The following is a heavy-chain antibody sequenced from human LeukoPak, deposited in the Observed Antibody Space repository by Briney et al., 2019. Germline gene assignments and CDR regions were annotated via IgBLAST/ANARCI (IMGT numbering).Heavy chain of an antibody. CDR2: INHSGST. J-gene: IGHJ6*02. CDR3: ARIWVSYYGMDV. CDR1: GGSFSGYY. V-gene: IGHV4-34*01. Sequence: SETLSLTCAVYGGSFSGYYWSWIRQPPGKGLEWIGEINHSGSTNYNPSLKSRVTISVDTSKNQFSLKLSSVTAADTAVYYCARIWVSYYGMDVWGQGTTVTVSS. D-gene: IGHD3-16*01.